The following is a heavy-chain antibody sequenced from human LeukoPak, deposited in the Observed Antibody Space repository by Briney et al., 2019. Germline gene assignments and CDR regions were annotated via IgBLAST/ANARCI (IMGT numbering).Heavy chain of an antibody. J-gene: IGHJ6*03. V-gene: IGHV3-74*01. CDR2: INSDGSST. D-gene: IGHD2/OR15-2a*01. Sequence: PGGSLRLSCAASGFIFSSYWMHWVRQAPGKGLVWVSCINSDGSSTTYADYVKGRFTISSDNAKNTLFLQMNSLRAEDTAVYYCARDLRSSPPYFLYYMDVWGKGTTVTVSS. CDR3: ARDLRSSPPYFLYYMDV. CDR1: GFIFSSYW.